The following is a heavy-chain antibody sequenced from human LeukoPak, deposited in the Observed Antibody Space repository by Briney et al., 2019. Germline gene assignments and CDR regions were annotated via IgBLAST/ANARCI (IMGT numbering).Heavy chain of an antibody. V-gene: IGHV4-4*07. D-gene: IGHD1-26*01. J-gene: IGHJ4*02. Sequence: SETLSLTCTVSGGSISSYYWSWIRQPAGKGLEWIGRIYTSGSTNYNPSLKSRVTMSVDTSKNQFSLQLNSVTPEDTAVYYCAGGSYGYYFDYWGQGTLVTVSS. CDR2: IYTSGST. CDR3: AGGSYGYYFDY. CDR1: GGSISSYY.